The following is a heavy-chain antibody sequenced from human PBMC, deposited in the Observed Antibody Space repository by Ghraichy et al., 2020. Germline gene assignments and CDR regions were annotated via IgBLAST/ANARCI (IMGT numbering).Heavy chain of an antibody. CDR1: GFNFNDYY. V-gene: IGHV3-11*03. Sequence: LSLTCAASGFNFNDYYMSWVRQAPGKGLEWISYSSGSRTFINYVDSVKGRFTISRDNVKKSLYLQMNSLRADDTAIYYCVRFNDGWYYFDDWGQGTLVTVSS. J-gene: IGHJ4*02. D-gene: IGHD6-19*01. CDR2: SSGSRTFI. CDR3: VRFNDGWYYFDD.